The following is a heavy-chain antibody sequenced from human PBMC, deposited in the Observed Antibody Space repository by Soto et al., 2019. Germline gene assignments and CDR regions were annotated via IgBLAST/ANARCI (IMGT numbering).Heavy chain of an antibody. V-gene: IGHV4-39*01. J-gene: IGHJ3*02. Sequence: SETLXLTXXVSGGXXXXXXXXXXXIRQPPXKGLEXXXXXYYSARPSHNPSLKSRVTISVDTSKNQFSLKLSSVTAADTAVYYCARHPFHLTMIVVVFDAFDIWGQGTMVTVSS. CDR3: ARHPFHLTMIVVVFDAFDI. D-gene: IGHD3-22*01. CDR2: XYYSARP. CDR1: GGXXXXXXXX.